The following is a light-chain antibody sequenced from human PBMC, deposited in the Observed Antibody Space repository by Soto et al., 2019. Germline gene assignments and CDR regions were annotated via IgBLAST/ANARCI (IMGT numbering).Light chain of an antibody. J-gene: IGKJ1*01. V-gene: IGKV1-5*03. Sequence: DIQMTQSPSTVSASIGDRVTITCRASQIISDWFSCYQHQPGKAPKFLIYRASSLETGVPSRFSGSGSGTEFTLTISSLQPDDFATYYCQQYNSYSRTFGQGTKVDIK. CDR2: RAS. CDR1: QIISDW. CDR3: QQYNSYSRT.